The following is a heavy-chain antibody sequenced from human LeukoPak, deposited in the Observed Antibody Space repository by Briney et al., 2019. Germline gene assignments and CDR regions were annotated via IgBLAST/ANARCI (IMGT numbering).Heavy chain of an antibody. CDR1: GFTFSTYD. J-gene: IGHJ4*02. CDR2: IRYDGSHK. Sequence: GGSLRLSCGASGFTFSTYDMHWVRQAPGKGLEWVSFIRYDGSHKYYVDSVKGRFTISRDNSKNTVFLQMNNLRPEDTAVYYCAKPSGSGFDYWGRGTLVIVSS. CDR3: AKPSGSGFDY. V-gene: IGHV3-30*02. D-gene: IGHD1-26*01.